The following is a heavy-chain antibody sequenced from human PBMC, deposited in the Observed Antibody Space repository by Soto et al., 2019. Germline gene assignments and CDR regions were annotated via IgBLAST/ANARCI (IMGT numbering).Heavy chain of an antibody. CDR1: RETVCIYG. Sequence: LCCASCRETVCIYGVDGSRQTTGKGLEWVSYISSSSSTIYYADSVKGRFTISRDNAKNSLYLQMNSLRAEDTAVYYCAREGYCSSTSCYDAFDIWGQGTMVTVSS. CDR3: AREGYCSSTSCYDAFDI. CDR2: ISSSSSTI. D-gene: IGHD2-2*01. V-gene: IGHV3-48*01. J-gene: IGHJ3*02.